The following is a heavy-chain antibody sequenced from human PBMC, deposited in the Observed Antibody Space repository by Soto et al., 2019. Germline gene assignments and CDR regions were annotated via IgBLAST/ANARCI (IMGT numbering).Heavy chain of an antibody. CDR2: ISSSDNYI. J-gene: IGHJ4*02. CDR1: GFTLSRYS. CDR3: VREPYYFDY. Sequence: GGSLRFSCAVSGFTLSRYSMNWVRQAPGKGLEWVSSISSSDNYIFYADSVKGRFAISRDNAKNSLYLQMNSLRAEDTAVYYCVREPYYFDYWGQGTLVTVSS. V-gene: IGHV3-21*01.